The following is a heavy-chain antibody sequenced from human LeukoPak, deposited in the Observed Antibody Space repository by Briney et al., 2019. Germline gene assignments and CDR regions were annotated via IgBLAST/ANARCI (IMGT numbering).Heavy chain of an antibody. J-gene: IGHJ4*02. Sequence: GRSLRLSCAASGFTFSSYGMHWVRQAPGKGLEWVAVISYDGSNKYYADSVKGRFTISRDNSKNTLYLQMNSLRAEDTAVYYCAKELGDLEYDYWGQGTLVTVSS. D-gene: IGHD2-21*02. CDR1: GFTFSSYG. CDR3: AKELGDLEYDY. CDR2: ISYDGSNK. V-gene: IGHV3-30*18.